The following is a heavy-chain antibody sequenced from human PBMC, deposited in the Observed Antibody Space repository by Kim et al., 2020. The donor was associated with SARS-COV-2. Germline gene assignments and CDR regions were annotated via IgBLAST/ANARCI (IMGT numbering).Heavy chain of an antibody. V-gene: IGHV3-48*02. CDR2: ISSSSGTI. CDR3: AREGTLTIFGVAPPGYYYYMDV. D-gene: IGHD3-3*01. Sequence: GGSLRLSCAASGFTFSSYSMNWVRQAPGKGLEWVSYISSSSGTIYYADSVKGRFTISRDNAKNSLYLQMNSLRDEDTAVYYCAREGTLTIFGVAPPGYYYYMDVWGKGTTGTVSS. CDR1: GFTFSSYS. J-gene: IGHJ6*03.